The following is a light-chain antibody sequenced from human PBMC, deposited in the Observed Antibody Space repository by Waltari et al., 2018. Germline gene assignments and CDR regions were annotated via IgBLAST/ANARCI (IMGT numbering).Light chain of an antibody. Sequence: QSALTQPPSASGSLGQSVTISCTGTSSDVGGYNYVSWYQQHPGKAPKLMIYEVNNRPSGVPDRFSGSKSGNTASLTVSGLQAEDEADYYCSSYAGSNNYVLFGGGTKLTVL. CDR2: EVN. V-gene: IGLV2-8*01. CDR1: SSDVGGYNY. J-gene: IGLJ2*01. CDR3: SSYAGSNNYVL.